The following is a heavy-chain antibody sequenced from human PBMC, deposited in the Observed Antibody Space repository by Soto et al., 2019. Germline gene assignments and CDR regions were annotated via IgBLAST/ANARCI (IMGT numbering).Heavy chain of an antibody. J-gene: IGHJ6*02. V-gene: IGHV1-18*01. CDR3: ATKDDHKDDQPYYYGMDI. CDR2: ISVFNGDT. CDR1: GYTSSSYG. Sequence: QVQLLQSGGEVKTPGASLKVSCKAIGYTSSSYGINWVRQAPGQGLEWMGWISVFNGDTKYAQKFQGRVAITKDPGTSTAHMELRSLRSADAAVYFCATKDDHKDDQPYYYGMDIWGQGTTVTVSS. D-gene: IGHD3-16*01.